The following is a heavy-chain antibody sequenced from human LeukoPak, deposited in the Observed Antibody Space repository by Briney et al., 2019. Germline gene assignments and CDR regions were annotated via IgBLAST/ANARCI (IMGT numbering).Heavy chain of an antibody. J-gene: IGHJ3*02. Sequence: LSGGSLRLSCAASGFTFSSYAMRWVRQAPGKGLEWVSAISGSGGSTYYADSVKGRFTISRDNSKNTLYLQMNGLRAEDTAVYYCAKSYRSYSHSGAFDIWGQGTMVTVSS. V-gene: IGHV3-23*01. CDR2: ISGSGGST. CDR3: AKSYRSYSHSGAFDI. D-gene: IGHD1-26*01. CDR1: GFTFSSYA.